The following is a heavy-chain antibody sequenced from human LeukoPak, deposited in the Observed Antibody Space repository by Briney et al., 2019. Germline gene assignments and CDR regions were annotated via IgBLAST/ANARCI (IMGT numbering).Heavy chain of an antibody. Sequence: GGSLRLPCAASGFTFSSYGMHWVRQAPGKGLEWVAFIRFDGSNKYYADSVKGRFTISRDNSKNTLYLQMNSLRAEDTAVYYCAKDSYTSPDYWGQGTLVTVSS. J-gene: IGHJ4*02. D-gene: IGHD2-2*02. V-gene: IGHV3-30*02. CDR3: AKDSYTSPDY. CDR2: IRFDGSNK. CDR1: GFTFSSYG.